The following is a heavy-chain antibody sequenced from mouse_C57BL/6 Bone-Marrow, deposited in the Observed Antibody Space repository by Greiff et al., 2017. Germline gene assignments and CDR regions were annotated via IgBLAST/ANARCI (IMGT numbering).Heavy chain of an antibody. Sequence: EVQLQESGGDLVKPGGSLKLSCAASGFTFSSYGMSWVRQTPDKRLEWVATISSGGSYTYYPDSVKGRFTISRDNAKNTLYLQMSSLKSEDTAMYYCARDGDGYFYYAMDYWGQGTSVTVSS. D-gene: IGHD2-3*01. CDR2: ISSGGSYT. CDR1: GFTFSSYG. V-gene: IGHV5-6*01. CDR3: ARDGDGYFYYAMDY. J-gene: IGHJ4*01.